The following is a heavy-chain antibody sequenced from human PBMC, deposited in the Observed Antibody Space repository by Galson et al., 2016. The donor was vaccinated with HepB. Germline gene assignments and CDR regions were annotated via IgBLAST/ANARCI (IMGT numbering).Heavy chain of an antibody. Sequence: SVKVSCKASGYIFPGYYIHWVRQAPGQGLEWMGWIHPASGGTNYGQKFQGRVTMTRDTSISTAYMELSRLRPNDTAVYYCARDGIKLLRLDDAFDVWGRGTMVTVPS. CDR1: GYIFPGYY. J-gene: IGHJ3*01. V-gene: IGHV1-2*02. CDR2: IHPASGGT. D-gene: IGHD2-15*01. CDR3: ARDGIKLLRLDDAFDV.